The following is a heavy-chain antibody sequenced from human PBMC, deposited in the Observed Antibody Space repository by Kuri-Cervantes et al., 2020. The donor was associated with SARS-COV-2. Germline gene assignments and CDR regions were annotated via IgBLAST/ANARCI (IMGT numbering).Heavy chain of an antibody. V-gene: IGHV3-30-3*01. J-gene: IGHJ6*03. CDR2: ISYDGSNK. D-gene: IGHD2-2*01. CDR1: GFTFSSYA. Sequence: LTCAASGFTFSSYAMHWVRQAPGKGLEWVAVISYDGSNKYYADSVKGRFTISRDNSKNTLYLQMNSLRAEDTAVYYCARGHCSSTSCYINYYYYMDVLGKGTTVTVSS. CDR3: ARGHCSSTSCYINYYYYMDV.